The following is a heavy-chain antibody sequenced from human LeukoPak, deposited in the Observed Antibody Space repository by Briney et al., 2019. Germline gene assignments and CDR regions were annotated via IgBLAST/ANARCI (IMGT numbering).Heavy chain of an antibody. CDR3: ARPPPATEPYYYMDV. Sequence: PSETLSLTCAVYGGSFSGYYWSWIRQPPGKGLEWIGEINHSGSTNYNPSLKSRVTISVDTSKNQFSLKLSSVTAADTAVYYCARPPPATEPYYYMDVWGKGTTVTVSS. V-gene: IGHV4-34*01. J-gene: IGHJ6*03. D-gene: IGHD1-14*01. CDR1: GGSFSGYY. CDR2: INHSGST.